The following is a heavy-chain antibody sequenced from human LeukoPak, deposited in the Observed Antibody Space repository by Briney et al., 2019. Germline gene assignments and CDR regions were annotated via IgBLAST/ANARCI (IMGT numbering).Heavy chain of an antibody. J-gene: IGHJ4*02. CDR2: ISSSSRTI. D-gene: IGHD4-17*01. Sequence: GGSLRLSCAGSGFSFSSYSMNWVRQAPGKGLEWVSYISSSSRTIYYADSVKGRFTISRDNAKNSLYLQMNSLRAEDTAIYYCARQSGTMVTTRFDYWGQGTLVTVSS. V-gene: IGHV3-48*01. CDR3: ARQSGTMVTTRFDY. CDR1: GFSFSSYS.